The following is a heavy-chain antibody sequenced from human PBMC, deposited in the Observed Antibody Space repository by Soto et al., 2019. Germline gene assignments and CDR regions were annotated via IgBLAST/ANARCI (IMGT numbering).Heavy chain of an antibody. Sequence: GESLKISCKGSVYSFTSYCIAWVRQMPGKGLECMWIIYPGDSDTRYSPSFQGQVTISADKSIRTAYMQWSSLKASDTAMYYCARRGQYYDSSGLYYYYGMDVWGQGTTVTVSS. CDR2: IYPGDSDT. CDR3: ARRGQYYDSSGLYYYYGMDV. V-gene: IGHV5-51*01. D-gene: IGHD3-22*01. CDR1: VYSFTSYC. J-gene: IGHJ6*02.